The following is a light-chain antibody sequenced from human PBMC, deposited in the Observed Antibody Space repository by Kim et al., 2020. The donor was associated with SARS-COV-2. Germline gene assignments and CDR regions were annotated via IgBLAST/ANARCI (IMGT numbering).Light chain of an antibody. CDR3: QQSYSTVWT. CDR2: AAS. J-gene: IGKJ1*01. Sequence: ASVGDRVTIPCRASQSISSYLNWYQQKPGKAPKLLIYAASSLQSGVPSRFSGSGSGTDFTLTISSLQPEDFATYYCQQSYSTVWTFGQGTKVDIK. CDR1: QSISSY. V-gene: IGKV1-39*01.